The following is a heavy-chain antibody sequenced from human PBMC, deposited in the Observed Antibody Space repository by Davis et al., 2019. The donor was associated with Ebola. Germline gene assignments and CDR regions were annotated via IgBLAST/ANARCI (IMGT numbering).Heavy chain of an antibody. V-gene: IGHV3-21*01. J-gene: IGHJ6*04. Sequence: GESLKISCAASGFTFSSYWMSWVRQAPGKGLEWVSSISSSSSYIYYADSVKGRFTISRDNAKNSLYLQMNSLRAEDTAVYYCTRYLPVRGVTGDYGMDVWGKGTTVTVSS. CDR1: GFTFSSYW. CDR3: TRYLPVRGVTGDYGMDV. CDR2: ISSSSSYI. D-gene: IGHD3-10*01.